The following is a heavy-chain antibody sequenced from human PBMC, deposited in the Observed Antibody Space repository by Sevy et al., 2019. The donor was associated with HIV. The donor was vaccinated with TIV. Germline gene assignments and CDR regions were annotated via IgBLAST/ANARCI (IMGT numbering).Heavy chain of an antibody. J-gene: IGHJ5*02. Sequence: ASVKVSCKASGGTFSSYAISWVRQAPGQGLEWMGGIIPIFGTANYAQKFQGRVTITADESTSTAYMELSSLRSEDTAVYYCARDPDYRDRSLSLDPWGQGTLVTVSS. CDR1: GGTFSSYA. CDR2: IIPIFGTA. CDR3: ARDPDYRDRSLSLDP. V-gene: IGHV1-69*13. D-gene: IGHD3-16*01.